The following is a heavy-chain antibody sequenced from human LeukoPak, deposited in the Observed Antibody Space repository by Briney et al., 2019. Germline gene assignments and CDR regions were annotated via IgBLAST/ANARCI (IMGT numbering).Heavy chain of an antibody. CDR1: GYTFTGYY. D-gene: IGHD3-16*01. Sequence: ASVKVSCKASGYTFTGYYMHWVRQAPGQGLEWMGWINPNSGDTKYAQKVQGRVTMTRDTSISTAYMELSRLRSDDTAVYYCATQRGSYRWGTDFDYWGQGTLVTVSS. CDR2: INPNSGDT. J-gene: IGHJ4*02. CDR3: ATQRGSYRWGTDFDY. V-gene: IGHV1-2*02.